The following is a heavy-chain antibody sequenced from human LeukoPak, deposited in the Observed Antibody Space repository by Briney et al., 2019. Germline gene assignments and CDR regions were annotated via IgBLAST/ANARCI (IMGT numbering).Heavy chain of an antibody. D-gene: IGHD5-18*01. V-gene: IGHV1-46*01. CDR3: ARDIFKITTYTYGPRGAFDT. CDR2: INPSGGST. CDR1: GYTFTSYY. J-gene: IGHJ3*02. Sequence: PVASVKVSCKASGYTFTSYYMHWVRQAPGQGLEWMGIINPSGGSTSYAQKFQGRVTMTRDMSTSTVYMELSSLRSEDTAVYYCARDIFKITTYTYGPRGAFDTWGQGTMVTVSS.